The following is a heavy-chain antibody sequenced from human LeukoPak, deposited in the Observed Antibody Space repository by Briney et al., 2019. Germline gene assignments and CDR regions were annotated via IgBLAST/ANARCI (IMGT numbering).Heavy chain of an antibody. CDR3: ARVRGGDCHFDY. V-gene: IGHV1-2*02. D-gene: IGHD2-21*02. Sequence: PGGSLRLSCAASGFTFSGSALHWVRQAPGQGLEWMGWINPNSGGTNYAQKFQGRVTMTRDTSISTAHMELSRLRSDDTAVYYCARVRGGDCHFDYWGQGTLVTVSS. J-gene: IGHJ4*02. CDR2: INPNSGGT. CDR1: GFTFSGSA.